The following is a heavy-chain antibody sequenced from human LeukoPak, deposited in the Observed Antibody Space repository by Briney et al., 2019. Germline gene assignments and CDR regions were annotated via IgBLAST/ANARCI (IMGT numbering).Heavy chain of an antibody. V-gene: IGHV1-2*02. CDR3: ARERRAVAGPDFDY. J-gene: IGHJ4*02. Sequence: ASVKVSCKASGYTFTDYYMHWVRQAPGQGLEWMGCINPNSGGTNYAQKFQGRVTMTRDTSISTAYMELSRLRSDDTAVYYCARERRAVAGPDFDYWGQGTLVTVSS. D-gene: IGHD6-19*01. CDR1: GYTFTDYY. CDR2: INPNSGGT.